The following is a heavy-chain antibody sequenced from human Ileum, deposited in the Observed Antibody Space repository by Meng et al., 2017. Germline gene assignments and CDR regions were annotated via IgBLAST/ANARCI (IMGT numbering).Heavy chain of an antibody. CDR2: IYWDGDE. CDR3: AHRLFTNYEVQAFDI. J-gene: IGHJ3*02. Sequence: SGPTLVKPTQTFTLTCTFSGFSLSTSGVGVGWIRQPPGKALEWLTLIYWDGDERYSPSLRSRLTISKDTSKNEVVLTMTNMDPVDTATYYCAHRLFTNYEVQAFDIWGQGTMVTVSS. D-gene: IGHD4/OR15-4a*01. CDR1: GFSLSTSGVG. V-gene: IGHV2-5*02.